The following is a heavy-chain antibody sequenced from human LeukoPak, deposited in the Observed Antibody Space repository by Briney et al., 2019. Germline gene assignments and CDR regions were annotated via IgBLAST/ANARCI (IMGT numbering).Heavy chain of an antibody. V-gene: IGHV3-23*01. J-gene: IGHJ4*02. CDR3: AKYYYGSGRRRYYFDY. CDR2: ISGSGGST. D-gene: IGHD3-10*01. CDR1: GFSISTDS. Sequence: HPGESLRLSCVASGFSISTDSMIWVRQAPGKGLEWVSAISGSGGSTYYADSVKGRFTISRDNSKNTLYLQMNSLRAEDTAVYYCAKYYYGSGRRRYYFDYWGQGTLVTVSS.